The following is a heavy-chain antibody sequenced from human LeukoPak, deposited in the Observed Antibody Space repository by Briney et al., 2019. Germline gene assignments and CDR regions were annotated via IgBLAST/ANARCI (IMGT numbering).Heavy chain of an antibody. V-gene: IGHV4-39*01. CDR2: IYYSGIS. CDR3: ARRSYSSARGEGFDY. Sequence: SETLSLTCTVSSGSISSSNYYWGWIRQPPGKGLEWIGSIYYSGISYYNPSLKSRVTISVDTSKNQFSLKLTSVTAADTAVYYCARRSYSSARGEGFDYWGQGTLVTVSS. J-gene: IGHJ4*02. CDR1: SGSISSSNYY. D-gene: IGHD6-25*01.